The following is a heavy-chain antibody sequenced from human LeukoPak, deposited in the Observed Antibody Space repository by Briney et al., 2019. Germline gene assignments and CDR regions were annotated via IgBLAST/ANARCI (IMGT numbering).Heavy chain of an antibody. CDR1: GRSINSYY. Sequence: SETLSLTCTVSGRSINSYYWGWIRHPPGEGQEWVGHIYYLGGINYNPSLSSGVTISIDTSNKQFSLKLSSVTAADTAVFYCAGVGGLEGERSSYHYGMDVWGQGTAVTVSS. J-gene: IGHJ6*02. CDR2: IYYLGGI. D-gene: IGHD3-16*01. V-gene: IGHV4-59*01. CDR3: AGVGGLEGERSSYHYGMDV.